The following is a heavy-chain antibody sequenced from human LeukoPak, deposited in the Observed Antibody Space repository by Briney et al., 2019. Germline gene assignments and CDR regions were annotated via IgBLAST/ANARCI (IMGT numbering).Heavy chain of an antibody. J-gene: IGHJ3*02. CDR2: IWYDGSKK. CDR3: ARALQWLVDAFDI. CDR1: GFTFSSYG. Sequence: AGGSLRLSCAASGFTFSSYGMHWVRQAPGKGLEWVAVIWYDGSKKYYADSVKGRFTISRDNSKNTLYLQMNSLRAEDTAVYYCARALQWLVDAFDIWGQGTMVTVSS. D-gene: IGHD6-19*01. V-gene: IGHV3-33*01.